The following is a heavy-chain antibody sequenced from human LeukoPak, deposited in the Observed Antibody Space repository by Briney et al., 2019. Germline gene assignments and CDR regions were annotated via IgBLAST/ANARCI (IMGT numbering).Heavy chain of an antibody. J-gene: IGHJ4*02. CDR1: GFTFDDYA. CDR3: AKAQSGTPLVPEFDY. CDR2: ISWNSGSI. V-gene: IGHV3-9*01. D-gene: IGHD1-1*01. Sequence: PGRSLRLSCAASGFTFDDYAMHWVRQAPGKGLEWVSGISWNSGSIGYADSVEGRFTISRDNAKNSLYLQMNSLRAEDTALYYCAKAQSGTPLVPEFDYWGQGTLVTVSS.